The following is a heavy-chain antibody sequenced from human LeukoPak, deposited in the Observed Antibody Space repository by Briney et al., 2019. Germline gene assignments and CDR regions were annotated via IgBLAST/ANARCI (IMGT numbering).Heavy chain of an antibody. J-gene: IGHJ3*01. CDR1: GFSFSDAW. V-gene: IGHV3-15*01. Sequence: GGSLRLSCAGSGFSFSDAWMSWVRQAPGKGLEWVGRIKTKTDGGTTDYAAPVKGRFTISRDDSRDTLYLQMNSLKTEDTGVYYFYYSGSSLFWGQGTMVTVSS. D-gene: IGHD1-26*01. CDR3: YYSGSSLF. CDR2: IKTKTDGGTT.